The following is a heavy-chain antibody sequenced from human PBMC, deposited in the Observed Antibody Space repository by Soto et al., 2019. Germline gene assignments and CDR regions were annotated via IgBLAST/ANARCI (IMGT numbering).Heavy chain of an antibody. CDR1: GFSLSTSGVA. J-gene: IGHJ4*02. CDR3: SHISGGPKGGFAH. CDR2: IYKNDDK. Sequence: QITLKESGPTLVKPTQTLTLTCTFSGFSLSTSGVAVAWVRQPPRKALEWLALIYKNDDKRYSPSLKSKLTITQNPSKDQLVLTMTNVSPVDAATDYRSHISGGPKGGFAHWGQGTLVAVSS. V-gene: IGHV2-5*01. D-gene: IGHD3-16*01.